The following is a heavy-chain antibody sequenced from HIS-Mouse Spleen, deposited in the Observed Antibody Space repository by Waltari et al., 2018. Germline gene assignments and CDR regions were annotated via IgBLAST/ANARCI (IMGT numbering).Heavy chain of an antibody. V-gene: IGHV3-30*18. D-gene: IGHD1-26*01. CDR1: GFTFSSYG. J-gene: IGHJ4*02. Sequence: QVQLVESGGGVVQPGRSLRLSCAASGFTFSSYGLHWVRRAPGKGLEWVGVISYDGSNKYYADSVKGRLTISRDNSKNTLYLQMNSLRAEDTAVYYCAKIRVGATDYWGQGTLVTVSS. CDR3: AKIRVGATDY. CDR2: ISYDGSNK.